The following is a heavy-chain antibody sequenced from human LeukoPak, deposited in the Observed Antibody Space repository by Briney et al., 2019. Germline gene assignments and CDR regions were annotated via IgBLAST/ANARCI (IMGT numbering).Heavy chain of an antibody. Sequence: GGSLRLSCAASGFTFDDYAMHWVRQAPGRGLEWVSGISWNSGSIGYADSVKGRFTISRDNAKNSLYLQMNSLRAEDTALYYCAKDFSSGRSPLTTVTTGGNWGQGTLVTVSS. CDR2: ISWNSGSI. CDR1: GFTFDDYA. D-gene: IGHD4-17*01. CDR3: AKDFSSGRSPLTTVTTGGN. J-gene: IGHJ4*02. V-gene: IGHV3-9*01.